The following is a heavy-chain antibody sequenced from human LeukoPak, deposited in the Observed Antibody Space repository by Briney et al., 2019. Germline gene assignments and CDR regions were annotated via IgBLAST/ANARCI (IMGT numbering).Heavy chain of an antibody. CDR2: INPNSGGT. Sequence: ASVKVSCKASGYTFIGYYMHWVRQAPGQGVEWMGWINPNSGGTNYAQKFQGRVTMTRDTSISTAYMELSRLRSDDTDVYYCARGPQGYDSSGTDYWGQGTLVTVSS. CDR3: ARGPQGYDSSGTDY. V-gene: IGHV1-2*02. J-gene: IGHJ4*02. CDR1: GYTFIGYY. D-gene: IGHD3-22*01.